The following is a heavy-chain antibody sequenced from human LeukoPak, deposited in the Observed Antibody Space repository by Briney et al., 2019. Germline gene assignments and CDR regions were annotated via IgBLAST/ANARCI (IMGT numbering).Heavy chain of an antibody. D-gene: IGHD3-10*01. CDR3: ARRGGIIRGVASYYYMDV. Sequence: SETLSLTCTVSGGSISSSSYYWGWIRQPPGKGLEWIGSIYYSGSTYYNPSLKSRVTISVDTSKNQFSLKLSSVTAADTAAYYCARRGGIIRGVASYYYMDVWGKGTTVTISS. J-gene: IGHJ6*03. CDR2: IYYSGST. V-gene: IGHV4-39*01. CDR1: GGSISSSSYY.